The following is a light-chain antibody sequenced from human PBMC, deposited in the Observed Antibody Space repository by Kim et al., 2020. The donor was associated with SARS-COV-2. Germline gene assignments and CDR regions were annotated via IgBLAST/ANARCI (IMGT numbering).Light chain of an antibody. CDR2: AAS. J-gene: IGKJ1*01. V-gene: IGKV1-8*01. Sequence: ASPGDRVTLTCRASQGVSSYLAWYRQKPGKAPKLLIYAASTLQPGVPSRFSASGSGTDFTLTISCLQSEDFATYYCQQYYGSPRTFGQGTKVDIK. CDR1: QGVSSY. CDR3: QQYYGSPRT.